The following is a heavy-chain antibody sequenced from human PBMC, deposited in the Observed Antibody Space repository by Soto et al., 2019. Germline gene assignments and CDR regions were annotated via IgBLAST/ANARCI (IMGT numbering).Heavy chain of an antibody. J-gene: IGHJ4*02. CDR1: GFTFRDYS. CDR3: ARDYDIWGRLPDY. CDR2: ISYDGSTK. D-gene: IGHD3-9*01. V-gene: IGHV3-30-3*01. Sequence: HPGGSLRLSCVASGFTFRDYSMHWVRQAPGKGLEWLAVISYDGSTKYYADSVKGRFTVSRDNSKNTLYLQMHSLRAEDTAVYFCARDYDIWGRLPDYWGQGTLVTVSS.